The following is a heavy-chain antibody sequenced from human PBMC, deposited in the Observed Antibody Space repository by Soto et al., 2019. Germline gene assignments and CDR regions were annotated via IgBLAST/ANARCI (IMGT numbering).Heavy chain of an antibody. CDR2: INATSGGT. CDR3: ARDWDCSGGACYSVYFDY. D-gene: IGHD2-15*01. V-gene: IGHV1-2*02. Sequence: GASVKVSCKASGYTFTGYYMHWVRQAPGQGLEWMGWINATSGGTNYAQKFQGRVTMTRDTSLSTAYMELSRLRSDDTAVYFCARDWDCSGGACYSVYFDYWGQGTLVTVSS. J-gene: IGHJ4*02. CDR1: GYTFTGYY.